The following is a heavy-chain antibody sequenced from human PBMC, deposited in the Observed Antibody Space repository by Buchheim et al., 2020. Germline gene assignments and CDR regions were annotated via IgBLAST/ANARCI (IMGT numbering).Heavy chain of an antibody. CDR2: IYTSGST. Sequence: QVQLQESGPGLVKPSQTLSLTCTVSGGSISSGIDYWSWIRQPAGKGLEWIGRIYTSGSTNYNPSLKSRVTISVDTAKNQFSLKLSSVTAADTAVYYCAGDKGYKHFDYWGRGTL. J-gene: IGHJ4*02. CDR1: GGSISSGIDY. D-gene: IGHD5-24*01. CDR3: AGDKGYKHFDY. V-gene: IGHV4-61*02.